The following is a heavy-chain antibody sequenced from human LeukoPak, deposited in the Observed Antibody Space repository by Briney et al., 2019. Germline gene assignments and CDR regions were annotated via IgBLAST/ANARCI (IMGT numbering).Heavy chain of an antibody. D-gene: IGHD6-13*01. CDR2: VSSSSNNI. Sequence: GGSLRLSCAASGFTFRTYSMNWVRQAPGKGLEWVSSVSSSSNNIYYADSVKGRFTISRDNANNALYLQMNNLRDEDTAVYYCARGSSSWYSLTFFDYWGQGTLVTVSS. CDR1: GFTFRTYS. CDR3: ARGSSSWYSLTFFDY. V-gene: IGHV3-21*01. J-gene: IGHJ4*02.